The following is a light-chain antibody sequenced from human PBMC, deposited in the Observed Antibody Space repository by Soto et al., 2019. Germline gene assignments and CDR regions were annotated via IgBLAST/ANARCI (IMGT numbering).Light chain of an antibody. J-gene: IGLJ3*02. V-gene: IGLV1-40*01. CDR2: GNN. CDR1: RSNIGAGYD. Sequence: QPVLTQPPSVSGAPGQRVTLSCTGSRSNIGAGYDVHWYQQLPGTAPKLLIYGNNNRPSGVPDRFSGSKSGTSASLVITGLQAEDGTDYYCQSYDSNLSGWVFGGGTKVTVL. CDR3: QSYDSNLSGWV.